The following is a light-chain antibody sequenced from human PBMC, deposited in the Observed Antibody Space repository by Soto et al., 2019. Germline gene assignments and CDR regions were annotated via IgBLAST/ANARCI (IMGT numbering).Light chain of an antibody. CDR2: EVS. V-gene: IGLV2-14*01. J-gene: IGLJ1*01. Sequence: QSALTQPASVSGSPGQSIAISCTGTSSDVGGYNYVSWYQQHPGKAPKLMIHEVSNRPSGVSDRFSGSKSGNTASLTISGLQADDEADYYCSSNTSYSTRVFGTGTKVTV. CDR1: SSDVGGYNY. CDR3: SSNTSYSTRV.